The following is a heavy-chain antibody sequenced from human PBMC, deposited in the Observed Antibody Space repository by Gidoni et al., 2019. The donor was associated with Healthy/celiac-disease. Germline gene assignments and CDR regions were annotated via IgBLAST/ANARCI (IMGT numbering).Heavy chain of an antibody. D-gene: IGHD3-9*01. V-gene: IGHV4-34*01. CDR2: INHMGST. CDR3: ARGPKYYDILTGYYQYYYYYGMDV. J-gene: IGHJ6*02. CDR1: GGSFSGSY. Sequence: QVQLQQWGAGLLKPSETLSITCAVYGGSFSGSYWRWLRQPPGKGLEWIGEINHMGSTNYNPSLKSRVTILVDTSKNQFSLKLSSVTAADTAVYYCARGPKYYDILTGYYQYYYYYGMDVWGQGTTVTVSS.